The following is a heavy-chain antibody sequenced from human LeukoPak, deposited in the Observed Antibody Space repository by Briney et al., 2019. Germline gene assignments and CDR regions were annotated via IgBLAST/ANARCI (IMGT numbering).Heavy chain of an antibody. V-gene: IGHV4-59*01. CDR1: GGSISSYY. J-gene: IGHJ4*02. CDR3: ARVSSGATTVDY. CDR2: IYYSGST. D-gene: IGHD1-26*01. Sequence: SETLSLTCTVSGGSISSYYWSWIRQPPGKGLEWIGYIYYSGSTNYNPTLKSRVTISVDTSKNQFSLKLSSVTAADTAVYYCARVSSGATTVDYWGQGTLVTVSS.